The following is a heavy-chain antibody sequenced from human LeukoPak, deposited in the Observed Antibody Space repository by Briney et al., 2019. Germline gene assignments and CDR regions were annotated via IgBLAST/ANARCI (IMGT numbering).Heavy chain of an antibody. CDR3: ARHSGHSSWYYGLDV. V-gene: IGHV1-69*13. D-gene: IGHD6-13*01. Sequence: GASVKVSCKASGGTFSNHAFSWVRQAPGQGLEWMGGIIPIDDSTNYVQKFQDRVMITADEATNIIYMELGSLKFEDTAEYYCARHSGHSSWYYGLDVWGQGTTVIVSS. CDR1: GGTFSNHA. CDR2: IIPIDDST. J-gene: IGHJ6*02.